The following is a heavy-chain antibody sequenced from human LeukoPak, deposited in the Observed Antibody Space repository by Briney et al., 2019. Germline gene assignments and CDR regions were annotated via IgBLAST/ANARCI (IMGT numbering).Heavy chain of an antibody. V-gene: IGHV2-70*01. CDR3: ARSYCSGGSCYQFDY. J-gene: IGHJ4*02. D-gene: IGHD2-15*01. CDR2: IDWDDDK. Sequence: SGPTLVNPTQTLTLTCTFSGFSLSTSGMYVNWIRQPPRKAVEWLSLIDWDDDKYYSTSLKTRLTISKDTSKSQVVLTLTNMDPVDTATYYCARSYCSGGSCYQFDYWGQGTLVTVSS. CDR1: GFSLSTSGMY.